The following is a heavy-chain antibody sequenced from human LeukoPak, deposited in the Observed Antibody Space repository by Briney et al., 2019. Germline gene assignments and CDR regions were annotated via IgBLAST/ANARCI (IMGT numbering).Heavy chain of an antibody. D-gene: IGHD3-10*01. J-gene: IGHJ4*02. CDR1: GGSFSSSSYY. CDR3: VRMYGSGSYLYYFDY. CDR2: IYYTGNT. Sequence: PSGTLSLTCTVSGGSFSSSSYYWGWIRQPPGKGLEWIGSIYYTGNTYYNPSLKSRVTISVDTSKNQFSLRLSSVTAADTAVYYCVRMYGSGSYLYYFDYWAQGTLVTVSS. V-gene: IGHV4-39*01.